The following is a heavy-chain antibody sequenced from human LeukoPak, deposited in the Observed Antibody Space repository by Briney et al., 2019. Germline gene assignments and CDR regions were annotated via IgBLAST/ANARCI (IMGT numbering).Heavy chain of an antibody. J-gene: IGHJ3*02. D-gene: IGHD2-2*01. CDR2: IYPGDSDT. CDR3: ANFCSSTSCPSGAFDI. V-gene: IGHV5-51*01. CDR1: GYSFTSYW. Sequence: GVSLKISCKGSGYSFTSYWIGWVRQMPGKGLEWRGIIYPGDSDTRYSPSFQGQVTISADKSISTAYLQRSSLKASDTAMYYCANFCSSTSCPSGAFDIWGQGTMVTVSS.